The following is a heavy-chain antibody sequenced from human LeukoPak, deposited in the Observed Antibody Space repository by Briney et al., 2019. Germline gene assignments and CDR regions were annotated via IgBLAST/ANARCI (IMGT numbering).Heavy chain of an antibody. CDR2: INHSGST. CDR1: GGSFSGYY. D-gene: IGHD3-10*01. CDR3: ARVGRITMVRGVLYYFDY. Sequence: SETLSLTCAVYGGSFSGYYWSRIRQPPGKGLEWIGEINHSGSTNYNPSLKSRVTISVDTSKNQFSLKLSSVTAADTAVYYCARVGRITMVRGVLYYFDYWGQGTLVTVSS. V-gene: IGHV4-34*01. J-gene: IGHJ4*02.